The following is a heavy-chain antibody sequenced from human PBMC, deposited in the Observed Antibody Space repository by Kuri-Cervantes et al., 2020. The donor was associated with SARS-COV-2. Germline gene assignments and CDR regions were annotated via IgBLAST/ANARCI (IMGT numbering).Heavy chain of an antibody. Sequence: LSLTCAASGFRFSDSAIHWVRQASGKGLEWVSSISSSSSYIYYADSVKGRFTISRDNSKNTLYLQMNSLRAEDTAIYYCARKIAAMDGQNWFDPWGLGTQVTVSS. CDR2: ISSSSSYI. J-gene: IGHJ5*02. D-gene: IGHD2-2*01. V-gene: IGHV3-21*04. CDR1: GFRFSDSA. CDR3: ARKIAAMDGQNWFDP.